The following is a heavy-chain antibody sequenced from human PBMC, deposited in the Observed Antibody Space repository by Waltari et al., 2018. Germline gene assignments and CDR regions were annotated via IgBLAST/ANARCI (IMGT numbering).Heavy chain of an antibody. CDR3: ARGGAYCGGDCYPHLDY. J-gene: IGHJ4*02. Sequence: QVQLQESGPRLVKPSETLSLTCTVSGGSISSYSWSWIRQPPGKGLEWIGYIYYSGSTSYNPSLKSRVTVSVDTSKNQLSLKLSSVTAADTAVYYCARGGAYCGGDCYPHLDYWGQGTLVTVSS. CDR1: GGSISSYS. D-gene: IGHD2-21*01. V-gene: IGHV4-59*01. CDR2: IYYSGST.